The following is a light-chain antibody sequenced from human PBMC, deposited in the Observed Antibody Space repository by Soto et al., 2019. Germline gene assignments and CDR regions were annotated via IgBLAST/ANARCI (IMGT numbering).Light chain of an antibody. CDR1: SSDIGAYNY. CDR3: SSYAGSLVV. Sequence: QSVLTQPPSASGSPGQSVTISCTGTSSDIGAYNYVSWYRQYPDKAPKLLVYQVTKRPSGVPDRFSGSKSGNMAALTVSGLQAEDEAVYYCSSYAGSLVVFGGGTKLTVL. CDR2: QVT. J-gene: IGLJ2*01. V-gene: IGLV2-8*01.